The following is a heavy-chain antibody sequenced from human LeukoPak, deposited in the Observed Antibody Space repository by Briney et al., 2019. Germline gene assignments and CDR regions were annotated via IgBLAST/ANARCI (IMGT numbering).Heavy chain of an antibody. Sequence: ASVKDSCKASGYTFTGYYMHWVRQAPGQGLEWMGWINPNSGGTNYAQKFQGRVTMTRDTSIRTVYMEVSRLRSDDTAVYYCGMGPYIFGHHYSYMDVWDNGTTVTVSS. V-gene: IGHV1-2*02. CDR3: GMGPYIFGHHYSYMDV. J-gene: IGHJ6*03. D-gene: IGHD3-3*02. CDR1: GYTFTGYY. CDR2: INPNSGGT.